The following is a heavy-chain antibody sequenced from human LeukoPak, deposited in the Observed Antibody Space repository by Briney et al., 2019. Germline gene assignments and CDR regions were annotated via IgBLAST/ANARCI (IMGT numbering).Heavy chain of an antibody. J-gene: IGHJ6*04. CDR1: GGTFSSYA. V-gene: IGHV1-69*01. CDR2: IIPIFGTA. Sequence: SVKVSCKASGGTFSSYAISWVRQAPGQGLEWMGGIIPIFGTANYAQKFQGRVTITADESTSTAYMELSSLRSEDTAVYYCARSQGSGSYYKAGDYYYYGMDAWGKGTTVTVSS. CDR3: ARSQGSGSYYKAGDYYYYGMDA. D-gene: IGHD3-10*01.